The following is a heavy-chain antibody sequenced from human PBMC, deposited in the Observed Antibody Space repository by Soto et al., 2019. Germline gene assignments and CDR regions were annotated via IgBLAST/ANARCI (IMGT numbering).Heavy chain of an antibody. J-gene: IGHJ4*02. D-gene: IGHD1-26*01. Sequence: QVQLVQSGAEVKKPGSSVKVSCKASGGTFSSYTISWVRQAPGQGLEWMGRIIPILGIASYAQTFQGRVTITADKSTSTAYMELSSLRSEDTAVYYCAKGVGATLFDYWGQGTLVTVSS. V-gene: IGHV1-69*02. CDR2: IIPILGIA. CDR3: AKGVGATLFDY. CDR1: GGTFSSYT.